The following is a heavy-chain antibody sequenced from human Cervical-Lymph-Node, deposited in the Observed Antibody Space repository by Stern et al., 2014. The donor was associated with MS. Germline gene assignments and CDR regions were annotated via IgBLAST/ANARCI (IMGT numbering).Heavy chain of an antibody. D-gene: IGHD3-22*01. Sequence: VQLVESGGDLVQPGGSLRLSCAASGFTFNKYAMNWVRQAPGKGLEWVSTISGSGGSIYYADSVKGRFTISRDNSENTLYLQMHSLRAEDMAIYYCAKQYFDSSGYSYYYGMDVWGQGTTVTVSS. CDR2: ISGSGGSI. CDR3: AKQYFDSSGYSYYYGMDV. J-gene: IGHJ6*02. CDR1: GFTFNKYA. V-gene: IGHV3-23*04.